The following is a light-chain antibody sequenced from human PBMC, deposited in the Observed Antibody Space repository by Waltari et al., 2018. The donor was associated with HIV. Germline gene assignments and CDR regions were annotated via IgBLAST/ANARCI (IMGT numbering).Light chain of an antibody. CDR2: RNS. Sequence: QSVLTQPPSVSGAPGQRVSISCTGSSSNIGAGYDVHWYQQLPGTAPKLLIYRNSQRPSGVPDRVSGSKSGTSASLAITGLQPEDEADYYCQSYDNSLSGLVFGGGTKLTVL. CDR1: SSNIGAGYD. J-gene: IGLJ3*02. V-gene: IGLV1-40*01. CDR3: QSYDNSLSGLV.